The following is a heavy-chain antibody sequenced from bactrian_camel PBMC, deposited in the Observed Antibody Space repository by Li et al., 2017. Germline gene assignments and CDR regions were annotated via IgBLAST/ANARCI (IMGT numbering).Heavy chain of an antibody. J-gene: IGHJ6*01. CDR2: INSGGGRT. CDR1: GFTVSNYE. V-gene: IGHV3S40*01. CDR3: AAGSADYNEYDGNCFVPTATFGY. D-gene: IGHD4*01. Sequence: VQLVESGGGLVQPGGSLRLSCAASGFTVSNYELHWVRQGPGKGLEWVSSINSGGGRTYDADSTKGRFTISRDNAKNALYLEMNNLKPEDTAMYYCAAGSADYNEYDGNCFVPTATFGYFGRGTQVTVS.